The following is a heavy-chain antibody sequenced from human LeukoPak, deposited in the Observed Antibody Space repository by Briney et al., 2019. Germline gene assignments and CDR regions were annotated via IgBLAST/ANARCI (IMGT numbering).Heavy chain of an antibody. CDR2: IYYTRST. D-gene: IGHD3-22*01. Sequence: SETLSLTCTVSGGSISSSSYYWGWIRQPPGKGLEWIGSIYYTRSTYYSPSLKSRVTISVDTSKNQFSLKLTSVTAADTAVYYCARGVTMIVVVIHDWYFDLWGRGPLVTVSS. J-gene: IGHJ2*01. CDR3: ARGVTMIVVVIHDWYFDL. CDR1: GGSISSSSYY. V-gene: IGHV4-39*01.